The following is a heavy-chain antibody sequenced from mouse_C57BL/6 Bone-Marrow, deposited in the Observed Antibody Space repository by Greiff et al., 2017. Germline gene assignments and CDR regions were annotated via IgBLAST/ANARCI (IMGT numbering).Heavy chain of an antibody. CDR1: GFTFSDAW. D-gene: IGHD1-1*01. CDR3: TRVHYYGSSSYWYFDV. V-gene: IGHV6-6*01. J-gene: IGHJ1*03. Sequence: EVKLEESGGGLVQPGGSMKLSCAASGFTFSDAWMDWVRQSPEKGLEWVAEVRNKANNHATYYAESVKGRLTSSRDDSKSSVYLQMNSLRAEDTGIYYCTRVHYYGSSSYWYFDVWGTGTTVTVSS. CDR2: VRNKANNHAT.